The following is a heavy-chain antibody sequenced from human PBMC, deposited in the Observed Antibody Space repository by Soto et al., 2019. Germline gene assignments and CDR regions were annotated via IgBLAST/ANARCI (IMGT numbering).Heavy chain of an antibody. J-gene: IGHJ6*02. Sequence: GGSLRLSCAASGFTFSSYGMHWVRQAPGKGLEWVAVISYDGSNKYYADSVKGRFTISRANSKNTLYLQMNSLRAEDTAVYYCAEDLGTAGGDYCYYYYGMDVWGQGTTVTVSS. V-gene: IGHV3-30*18. CDR2: ISYDGSNK. CDR1: GFTFSSYG. D-gene: IGHD4-17*01. CDR3: AEDLGTAGGDYCYYYYGMDV.